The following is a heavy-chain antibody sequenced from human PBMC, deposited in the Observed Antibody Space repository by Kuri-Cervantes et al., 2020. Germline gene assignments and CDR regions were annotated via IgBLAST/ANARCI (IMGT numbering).Heavy chain of an antibody. Sequence: GSLRLSCAVYGGSFSGYYWSWIRQPPGKGLEWIGEINHSGSTNYNPSLKSRVSISVDTSKNQFSLKPSSVTAADTAVYYCAGGSGYPAFDIWGQGTMVTVSS. CDR2: INHSGST. CDR3: AGGSGYPAFDI. V-gene: IGHV4-34*01. J-gene: IGHJ3*02. CDR1: GGSFSGYY. D-gene: IGHD3-22*01.